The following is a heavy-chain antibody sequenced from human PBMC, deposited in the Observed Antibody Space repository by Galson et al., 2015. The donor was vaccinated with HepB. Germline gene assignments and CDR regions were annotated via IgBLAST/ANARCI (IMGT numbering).Heavy chain of an antibody. CDR2: ISAYNGNT. D-gene: IGHD6-19*01. Sequence: SVKVSCKASGYTFTSYGISWVRQAPGQGLEWMGWISAYNGNTNYAQKLQGRVTMTTDTSTSTAYMELRSLRSDDTAVYYCARGIAVAGTEYYYGMDVWGQGTTVTVSS. V-gene: IGHV1-18*01. CDR1: GYTFTSYG. J-gene: IGHJ6*02. CDR3: ARGIAVAGTEYYYGMDV.